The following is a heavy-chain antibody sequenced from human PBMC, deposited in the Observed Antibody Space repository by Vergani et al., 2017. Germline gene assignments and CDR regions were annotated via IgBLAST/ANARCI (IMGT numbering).Heavy chain of an antibody. CDR2: ISSSSSTI. V-gene: IGHV3-48*01. J-gene: IGHJ3*02. CDR3: ARGAHAFDI. CDR1: GFTFSSYS. Sequence: EVQLVESGGGVVQPGGSLRLSCAASGFTFSSYSMNWVRQAPGKGLEWVSYISSSSSTIYYADSVKGRFTISRDNAKNSLYLQMNSLRAEDTAVYYCARGAHAFDIWSQGTMVTVSS.